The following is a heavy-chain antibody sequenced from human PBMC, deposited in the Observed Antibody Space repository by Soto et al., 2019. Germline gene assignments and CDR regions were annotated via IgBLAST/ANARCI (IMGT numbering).Heavy chain of an antibody. Sequence: GGSLRLSCAASGFTFSSYSMNWVRQAPGKGLEWVSSISSSSSYIYYADSVKGRFTISRDNAKNSLYLQMNSLRAEDTAVYYCARWTQAPGLYSSSWYPYYGMDVWGQGTTVTVSS. CDR2: ISSSSSYI. CDR1: GFTFSSYS. D-gene: IGHD6-13*01. CDR3: ARWTQAPGLYSSSWYPYYGMDV. V-gene: IGHV3-21*01. J-gene: IGHJ6*02.